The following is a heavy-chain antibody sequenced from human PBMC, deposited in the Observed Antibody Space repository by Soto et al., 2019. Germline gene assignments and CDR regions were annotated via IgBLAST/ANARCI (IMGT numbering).Heavy chain of an antibody. CDR3: ARDALGDWYFDL. J-gene: IGHJ2*01. Sequence: EVQLVESGGGLVQPGGSLRLSCAASGFTFSSYDMHWVRQATGKGLEWVSAIGTAGDTYYPGSVKGRFTISRENAMNSLYLQMNSLRAGDTAVYYCARDALGDWYFDLWGRGTLVTVSS. CDR1: GFTFSSYD. V-gene: IGHV3-13*01. CDR2: IGTAGDT. D-gene: IGHD3-10*01.